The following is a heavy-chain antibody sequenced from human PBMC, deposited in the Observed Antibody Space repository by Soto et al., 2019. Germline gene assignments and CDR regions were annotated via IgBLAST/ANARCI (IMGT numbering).Heavy chain of an antibody. J-gene: IGHJ3*02. Sequence: GESLKISCKGSGYSFVSYWIAWVRQRPGKGLEWMGIIYPGDSDSTYSPSFQGQVTLSVDKSINTVFLQWSSLEASDTAMYYCARTDGRGYGDAFDIWGQGTMVTVSS. CDR2: IYPGDSDS. CDR3: ARTDGRGYGDAFDI. V-gene: IGHV5-51*01. CDR1: GYSFVSYW. D-gene: IGHD5-12*01.